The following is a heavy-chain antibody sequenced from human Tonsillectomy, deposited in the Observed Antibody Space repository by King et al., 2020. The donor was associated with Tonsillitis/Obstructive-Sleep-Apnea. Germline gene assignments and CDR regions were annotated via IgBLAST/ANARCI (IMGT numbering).Heavy chain of an antibody. Sequence: VQLVESGAEVKKPGASVKVSCKASGYTFTSYGISWVRQAPGQGLEWMGWISAYNGDTNYAQQLQGRVTMTTDTSTSTAYMELRSLRSDDTAVYYCARDSMSHYFDSSTYYTFDYWGQGTLVTASS. CDR1: GYTFTSYG. CDR3: ARDSMSHYFDSSTYYTFDY. D-gene: IGHD3-22*01. J-gene: IGHJ4*02. CDR2: ISAYNGDT. V-gene: IGHV1-18*01.